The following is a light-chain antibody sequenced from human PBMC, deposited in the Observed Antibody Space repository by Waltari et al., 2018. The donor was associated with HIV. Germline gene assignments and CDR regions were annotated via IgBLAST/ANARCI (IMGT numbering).Light chain of an antibody. J-gene: IGLJ2*01. Sequence: SYVLTQPPSVSVAPGQTARITCGGNNIGSKSVHWYQQKPGQAPVMVVYDETGRPSGIPERFSGSNSGNTATLTISRVEAGDEADYYCQVWDNSNDVVVFGGGTKLTVL. CDR3: QVWDNSNDVVV. CDR2: DET. V-gene: IGLV3-21*02. CDR1: NIGSKS.